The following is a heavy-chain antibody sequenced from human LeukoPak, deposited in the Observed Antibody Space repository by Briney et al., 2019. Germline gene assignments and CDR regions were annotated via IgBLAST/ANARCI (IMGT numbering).Heavy chain of an antibody. Sequence: ASMKVSCKASGYTFSNYDINWVRQAPGQGLEWVGWMKPNTGATGYAAKFQGRVTMTREISTSTAYMELSSLTSEDTAVYFCARTYCENCPNPNWFDPWGQGTLVTVSS. D-gene: IGHD2-8*01. J-gene: IGHJ5*02. V-gene: IGHV1-8*01. CDR1: GYTFSNYD. CDR2: MKPNTGAT. CDR3: ARTYCENCPNPNWFDP.